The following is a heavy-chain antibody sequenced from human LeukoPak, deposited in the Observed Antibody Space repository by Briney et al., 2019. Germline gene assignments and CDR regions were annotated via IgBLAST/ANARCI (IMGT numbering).Heavy chain of an antibody. V-gene: IGHV3-15*01. J-gene: IGHJ4*02. D-gene: IGHD4-23*01. CDR1: GFTFSNAW. CDR3: TTGTNYGGNYFDY. CDR2: IKSKTDGGTT. Sequence: GSLRLSCAASGFTFSNAWMSWVRQAPGKGLEWVGRIKSKTDGGTTDYAAPVKGRFTISRDDSKNTVYLQMNSLKTEDTAVYYCTTGTNYGGNYFDYWGQGTLVTVSS.